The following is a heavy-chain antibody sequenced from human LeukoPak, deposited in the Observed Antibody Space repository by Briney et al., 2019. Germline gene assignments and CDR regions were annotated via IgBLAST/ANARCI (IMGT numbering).Heavy chain of an antibody. V-gene: IGHV3-30*04. Sequence: PGGSLRLSCAASGFTFSSYAMHWVRQAAGKGLEWVAVISYDGSNKYYADSVKGRFTISRDNSKNTLYLQMNSLRAEDTAVYYCARDKGYCTNGVCSHFDYWGQGTLVTVSS. CDR2: ISYDGSNK. CDR1: GFTFSSYA. D-gene: IGHD2-8*01. J-gene: IGHJ4*02. CDR3: ARDKGYCTNGVCSHFDY.